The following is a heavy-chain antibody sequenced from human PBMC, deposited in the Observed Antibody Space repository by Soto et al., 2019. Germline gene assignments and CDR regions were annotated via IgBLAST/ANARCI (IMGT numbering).Heavy chain of an antibody. J-gene: IGHJ4*02. CDR2: IHHSGST. CDR1: SASISSEQR. Sequence: QMQLQESGPRLVKPSETLSLTCAVSSASISSEQRWSWVRQPPGKGLEWIGEIHHSGSTNNNPFLKSRVTMSVDKSKNQFSLNLSSVTAADTAVYYCARSFGWYAIDQWGQGTLVTVSS. V-gene: IGHV4-4*02. CDR3: ARSFGWYAIDQ. D-gene: IGHD6-19*01.